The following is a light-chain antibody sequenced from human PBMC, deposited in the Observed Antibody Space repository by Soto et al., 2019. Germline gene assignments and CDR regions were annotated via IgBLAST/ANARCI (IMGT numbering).Light chain of an antibody. Sequence: DIAMTQSPSSLSASVGDRVTLTCRASQGISSYLAWYQQKPGQVPRLLIYAASTLQSGVPSRFSGSGSGTDVTLSISSLQHEDVATYYCPRYNSAPFTFGQGTKLEMK. CDR1: QGISSY. V-gene: IGKV1-27*01. CDR3: PRYNSAPFT. CDR2: AAS. J-gene: IGKJ5*01.